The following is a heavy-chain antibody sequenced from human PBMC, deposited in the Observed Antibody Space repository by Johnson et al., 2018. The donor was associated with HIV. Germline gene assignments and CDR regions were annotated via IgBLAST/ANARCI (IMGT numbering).Heavy chain of an antibody. D-gene: IGHD5-18*01. CDR3: ATEAGIELWLIDAFDL. V-gene: IGHV3-15*01. CDR1: GFSFDDYG. CDR2: IKRETDGGTT. J-gene: IGHJ3*01. Sequence: VQLVESGGGVVRPGGSLRLSCAASGFSFDDYGMNWVRQVPGKGLEWVGRIKRETDGGTTDYAAPVKDRFIISRDDSKDTLYLQMNSLKTEDTAVYYCATEAGIELWLIDAFDLWGQGTMVTVSS.